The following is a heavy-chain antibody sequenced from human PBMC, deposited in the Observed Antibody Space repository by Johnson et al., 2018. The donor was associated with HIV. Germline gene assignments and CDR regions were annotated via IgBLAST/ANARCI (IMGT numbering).Heavy chain of an antibody. J-gene: IGHJ3*02. CDR3: VRPAAAGRDDAFDI. V-gene: IGHV3-66*02. CDR2: IYSGGST. Sequence: EKLVESGGGLVQPGGSLRLSCAASGFTVSSNYMHWVRQAPGKGLEWVAVIYSGGSTYYADSVKGRFTISRDNSKNTLYLQMNSLRAEDTAVYYCVRPAAAGRDDAFDIWGQGTMVTVSS. CDR1: GFTVSSNY. D-gene: IGHD6-13*01.